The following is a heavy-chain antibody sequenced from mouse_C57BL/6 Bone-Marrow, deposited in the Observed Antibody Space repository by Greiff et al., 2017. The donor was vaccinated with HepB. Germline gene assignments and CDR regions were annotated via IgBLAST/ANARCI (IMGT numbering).Heavy chain of an antibody. CDR2: ISYDGSN. J-gene: IGHJ2*01. D-gene: IGHD6-5*01. Sequence: EVQLVESGPGLVKPSQSLSLTCSVTGYSITSGYYWNWIRQFPGNKLEWMGYISYDGSNNYNPSLKNRISITRDTSKNQFFLKLNSVTNEDTATYYCARRLCLRPHFDYWGQGTTLTVSS. CDR3: ARRLCLRPHFDY. V-gene: IGHV3-6*01. CDR1: GYSITSGYY.